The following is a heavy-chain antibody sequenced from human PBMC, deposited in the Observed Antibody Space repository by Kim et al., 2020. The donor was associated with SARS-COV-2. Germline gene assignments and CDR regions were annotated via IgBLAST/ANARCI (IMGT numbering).Heavy chain of an antibody. D-gene: IGHD5-12*01. Sequence: GGSLRLSCAASGFTFSDYYMNGVRQAPGKGLEWVAIIERDGSEIHYMDSVKGRFTISRDNSKKSLDLQMNSLRAEDTALYFCAAGKGWITDFWGHGTLVTVA. CDR2: IERDGSEI. CDR1: GFTFSDYY. CDR3: AAGKGWITDF. V-gene: IGHV3-7*01. J-gene: IGHJ4*01.